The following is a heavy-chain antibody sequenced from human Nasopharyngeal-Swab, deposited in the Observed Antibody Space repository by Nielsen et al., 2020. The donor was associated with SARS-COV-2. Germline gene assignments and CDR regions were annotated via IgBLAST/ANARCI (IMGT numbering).Heavy chain of an antibody. CDR2: IGDKDHNYAT. V-gene: IGHV3-73*01. CDR3: TTVFYFDY. Sequence: VRQMPGKGLEWVGRIGDKDHNYATTYGASVQGRFTISRDDSKNTAFLQMGSLKTEDTALYYYTTVFYFDYWGQGTLVTVSS. J-gene: IGHJ4*02.